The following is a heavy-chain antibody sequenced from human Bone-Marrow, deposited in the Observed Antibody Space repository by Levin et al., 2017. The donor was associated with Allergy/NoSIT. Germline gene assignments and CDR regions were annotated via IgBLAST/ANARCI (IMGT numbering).Heavy chain of an antibody. CDR2: IKQDGSEK. CDR3: ASIYSSSWWVSGVRRLASLDY. Sequence: GGSLRLSCAASGFTFSSYWMSWVRQAPGKGLEWVANIKQDGSEKYYVDSVKGRFTISRDNAKNSLYLQMNSLRAEDTAVYYCASIYSSSWWVSGVRRLASLDYWGQGTLVTVSS. CDR1: GFTFSSYW. J-gene: IGHJ4*02. V-gene: IGHV3-7*01. D-gene: IGHD6-13*01.